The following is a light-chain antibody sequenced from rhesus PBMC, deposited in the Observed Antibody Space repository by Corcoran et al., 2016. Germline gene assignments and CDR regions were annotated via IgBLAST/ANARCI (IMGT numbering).Light chain of an antibody. V-gene: IGKV1-25*01. Sequence: DIQMTQSPSSLSASVGDRVTITCRASQGITNDLAWYQQKPGETPKLLIFEASSLQRGIPSRFSGSGSGTDFTFTISSLQSEDFATYYCQHYYSTPWTFGQGAKVEIK. CDR2: EAS. CDR3: QHYYSTPWT. J-gene: IGKJ1*01. CDR1: QGITND.